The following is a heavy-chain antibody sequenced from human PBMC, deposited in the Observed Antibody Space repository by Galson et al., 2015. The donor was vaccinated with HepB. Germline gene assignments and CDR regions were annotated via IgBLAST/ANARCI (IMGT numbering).Heavy chain of an antibody. CDR1: GFTFSDYY. CDR3: ARVADSHYGDHTHFDS. CDR2: VSSNTIYT. Sequence: SLRLSCAASGFTFSDYYMSWIRQAPGKGLEWLAYVSSNTIYTNYADSVKGRFTVSRDNVKNSISLQMNRLGVEDTAMYYCARVADSHYGDHTHFDSWGQGALVTVSS. D-gene: IGHD4-17*01. J-gene: IGHJ4*02. V-gene: IGHV3-11*06.